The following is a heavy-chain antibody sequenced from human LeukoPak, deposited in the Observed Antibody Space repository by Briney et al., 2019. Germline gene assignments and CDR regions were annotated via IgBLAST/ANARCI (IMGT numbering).Heavy chain of an antibody. V-gene: IGHV4-59*08. CDR2: IDNSGSA. J-gene: IGHJ5*02. D-gene: IGHD5-24*01. Sequence: PSETLSLTCTVSGGSIKSYYWSWLRQHPGKRLGWIGYIDNSGSANRNPSHKSRVTISADTSKNQFFLKLSSVTAADRAVYYCARHLVRDGYNYLFGSWGQGGLVTVSS. CDR3: ARHLVRDGYNYLFGS. CDR1: GGSIKSYY.